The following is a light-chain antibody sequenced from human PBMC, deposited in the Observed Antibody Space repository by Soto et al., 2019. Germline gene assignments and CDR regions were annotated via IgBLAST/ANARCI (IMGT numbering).Light chain of an antibody. V-gene: IGKV1-5*01. CDR3: QQYNSYPLT. CDR2: EAS. Sequence: DIQMTQSPSSLSASVGDRVTITCRASQNIINYLNWYQQKPGKAPKLLIYEASSLESGVPSRFSGSGSGTEFTLTISSLQPDDFATYYCQQYNSYPLTFGQGTKVEIK. CDR1: QNIINY. J-gene: IGKJ1*01.